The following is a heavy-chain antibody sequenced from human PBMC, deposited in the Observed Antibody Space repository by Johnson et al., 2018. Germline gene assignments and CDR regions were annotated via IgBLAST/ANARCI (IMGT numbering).Heavy chain of an antibody. CDR1: GFTFSSYW. J-gene: IGHJ1*01. D-gene: IGHD3-22*01. Sequence: QPGGSLRLSCAASGFTFSSYWMTWVRQAPGKGPEWVANIKQDGSEKYYVDSVKGRFTISRDNANNSLYLQMNSLRAEDTAVFYCARDNLYDYDSSAYYFGGYFQHWGQGTLVTVSS. V-gene: IGHV3-7*01. CDR3: ARDNLYDYDSSAYYFGGYFQH. CDR2: IKQDGSEK.